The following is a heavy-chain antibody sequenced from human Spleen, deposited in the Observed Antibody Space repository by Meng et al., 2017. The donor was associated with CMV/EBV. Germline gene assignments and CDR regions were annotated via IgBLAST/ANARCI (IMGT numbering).Heavy chain of an antibody. CDR1: GFTFSSYA. D-gene: IGHD3-3*01. Sequence: APGFTFSSYAMSWVRQAPGKGLEWVSAISGSGGSTYYADSVKGRFTISRDNSKNTLYLQMNSLRAEDTAVYYCAKEGRFLERVPFDPWGQGTLVTVSS. CDR3: AKEGRFLERVPFDP. V-gene: IGHV3-23*01. J-gene: IGHJ5*02. CDR2: ISGSGGST.